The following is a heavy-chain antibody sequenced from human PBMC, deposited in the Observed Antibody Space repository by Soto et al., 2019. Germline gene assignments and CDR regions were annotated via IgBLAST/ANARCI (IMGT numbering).Heavy chain of an antibody. V-gene: IGHV1-69*08. D-gene: IGHD3-16*01. CDR1: GDTFSSYS. CDR2: ISPMVGTP. CDR3: STDGGSTSSSAYNYFMDV. J-gene: IGHJ6*03. Sequence: QAQLVQSGAEVKRPGSSVKVSCKASGDTFSSYSIIWVRQAPGQGLEWMGRISPMVGTPNYAQNFQGRVTFSADKSTSTDYMVLNSLISDDTAVYYCSTDGGSTSSSAYNYFMDVWGKGTPVTVSS.